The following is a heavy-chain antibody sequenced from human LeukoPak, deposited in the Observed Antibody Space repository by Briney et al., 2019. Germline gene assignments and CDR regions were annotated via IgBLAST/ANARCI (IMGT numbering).Heavy chain of an antibody. Sequence: GGSLRLSCAASGFTFSSYEMNWVRQAPGKGLEWVSGINYNGGSSGYTDSMKGRFTISRDNARNSLFLQMNSLRAEDTALYYCARGYNYGPFDYWGQGTLVTVSS. CDR1: GFTFSSYE. D-gene: IGHD5-18*01. V-gene: IGHV3-20*04. CDR3: ARGYNYGPFDY. J-gene: IGHJ4*02. CDR2: INYNGGSS.